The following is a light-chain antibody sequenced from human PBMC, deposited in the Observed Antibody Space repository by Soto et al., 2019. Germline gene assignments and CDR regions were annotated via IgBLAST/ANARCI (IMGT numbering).Light chain of an antibody. CDR2: KAS. Sequence: IQMTQSPCTLSASVGDRVTITCRASQSISSWLAWYQQKPGKAPKLLIYKASSLESGVPSRFSGSGSGTEFTLTISSLQPDDFATYYCQQYNSVSLLTFGGGTKVDI. V-gene: IGKV1-5*03. CDR3: QQYNSVSLLT. J-gene: IGKJ4*01. CDR1: QSISSW.